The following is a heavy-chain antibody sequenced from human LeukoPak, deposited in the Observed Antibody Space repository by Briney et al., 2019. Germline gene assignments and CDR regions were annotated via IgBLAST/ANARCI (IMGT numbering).Heavy chain of an antibody. Sequence: ASVKVSCKASGGTFSSYAISWVRQAPGQGLEWMGGIIPIFGTANYAQKFQGRVTITADESTSTAYMELSSLRSEDTAVYYCARDNVVVTAIPGIYYYYGMDVWGQGTTVTVSS. V-gene: IGHV1-69*13. CDR1: GGTFSSYA. J-gene: IGHJ6*02. CDR3: ARDNVVVTAIPGIYYYYGMDV. CDR2: IIPIFGTA. D-gene: IGHD2-21*02.